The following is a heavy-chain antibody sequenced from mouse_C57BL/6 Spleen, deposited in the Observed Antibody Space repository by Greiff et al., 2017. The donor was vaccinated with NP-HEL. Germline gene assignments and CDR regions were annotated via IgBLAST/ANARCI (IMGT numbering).Heavy chain of an antibody. CDR1: GYAFSSSW. CDR2: IYPGDGDT. CDR3: AGWDTAVVARGD. Sequence: VQLQQSGPELVKPGASVKISCKASGYAFSSSWMNWVKQRPGKGLEWIGRIYPGDGDTNYNGKFKGKATLAADKSSSTAYMQLSSLTSEDSAVYFCAGWDTAVVARGDWGQGTLVTVSA. D-gene: IGHD1-1*01. J-gene: IGHJ3*01. V-gene: IGHV1-82*01.